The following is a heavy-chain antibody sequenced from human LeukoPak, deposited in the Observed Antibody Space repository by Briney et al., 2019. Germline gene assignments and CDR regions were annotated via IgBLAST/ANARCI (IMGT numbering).Heavy chain of an antibody. V-gene: IGHV3-21*01. CDR3: ARDGPYDYVWGSYLPKPNWFDP. CDR1: GFTVSSNH. D-gene: IGHD3-16*02. Sequence: GGSLRLSCAASGFTVSSNHMTWVRQAPGKGLEWVSSISSSSSYIYYADSVKGRFTISRDNAKNSLYLQMNSLRAEDTAVYYCARDGPYDYVWGSYLPKPNWFDPWGQGTLVTVSS. J-gene: IGHJ5*02. CDR2: ISSSSSYI.